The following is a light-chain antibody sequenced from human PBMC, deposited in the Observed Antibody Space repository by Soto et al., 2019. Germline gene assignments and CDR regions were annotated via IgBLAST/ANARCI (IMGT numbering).Light chain of an antibody. CDR1: QSVSSD. CDR3: QQYNNWPRT. Sequence: EIVMTQSPATLSVSPGERATLSCRANQSVSSDLAWYHQKPGQAPRLLIYGASTRATGIPARFSGSGSGTEFTLTINSLQSEDFAVYYCQQYNNWPRTFGQGTKVEIK. J-gene: IGKJ1*01. CDR2: GAS. V-gene: IGKV3-15*01.